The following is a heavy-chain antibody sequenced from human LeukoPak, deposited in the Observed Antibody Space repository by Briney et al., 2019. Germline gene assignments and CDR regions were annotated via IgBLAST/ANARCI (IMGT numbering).Heavy chain of an antibody. J-gene: IGHJ4*02. Sequence: ASVKVSCXASGYTFTSYDINWVRQATGQGLEWMGWMNPNSGNTGYAQKFQGRVTMTRNTSISTAYMELSSLRSEDTAVYYCARVLLVWGSFPLGYWGQGTLVTVSS. CDR1: GYTFTSYD. CDR3: ARVLLVWGSFPLGY. CDR2: MNPNSGNT. V-gene: IGHV1-8*01. D-gene: IGHD3-16*01.